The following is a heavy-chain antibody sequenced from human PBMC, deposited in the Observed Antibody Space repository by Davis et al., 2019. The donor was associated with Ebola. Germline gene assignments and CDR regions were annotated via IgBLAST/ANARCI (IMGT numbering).Heavy chain of an antibody. V-gene: IGHV1-18*01. D-gene: IGHD6-6*01. CDR2: ISGYNGKT. Sequence: AASVKVSCKASGYSFTTYGISWVRQAPGQGLEWMGWISGYNGKTNYAQKFQGRVTITADKSTSTAYMELSSLRSEDTAVCYCARSKYSNYYYGMDAWGKGTTVTVSS. CDR3: ARSKYSNYYYGMDA. CDR1: GYSFTTYG. J-gene: IGHJ6*04.